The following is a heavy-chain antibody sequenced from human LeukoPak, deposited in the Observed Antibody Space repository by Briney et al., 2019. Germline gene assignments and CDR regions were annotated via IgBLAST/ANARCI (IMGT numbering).Heavy chain of an antibody. CDR1: GGSISSYY. V-gene: IGHV4-59*01. Sequence: SETLSLTCTVSGGSISSYYWNWIRQSPGKGLEWIGYIYYSGSTNYNPSLKSRVTISVDTSKNQFSLNLNSVTAADTAVYYCTRDVRPLIHAFDIWGQGTVVTVSS. CDR3: TRDVRPLIHAFDI. J-gene: IGHJ3*02. CDR2: IYYSGST.